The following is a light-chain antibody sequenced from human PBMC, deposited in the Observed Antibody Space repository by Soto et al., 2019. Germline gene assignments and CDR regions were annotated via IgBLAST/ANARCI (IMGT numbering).Light chain of an antibody. V-gene: IGKV1-39*01. J-gene: IGKJ5*01. Sequence: DIQMTQSPSSLSASVGAAVSITCRASQRISSYLNWYQQRPGKAPKLLIYDASTLQGGVPSRFSGSGSGTDVTLTISSLQPEEFATYYCQQLHDYPITFGQGTRLEI. CDR1: QRISSY. CDR3: QQLHDYPIT. CDR2: DAS.